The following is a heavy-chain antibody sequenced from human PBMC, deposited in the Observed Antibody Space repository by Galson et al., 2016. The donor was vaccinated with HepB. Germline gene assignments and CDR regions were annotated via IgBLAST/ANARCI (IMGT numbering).Heavy chain of an antibody. V-gene: IGHV1-18*01. CDR1: GYNFINYG. Sequence: SVKVSCKAFGYNFINYGITWVRQAPGQGLEWMGWISAYNGNTKYSQKVQGRVTMTTDTSTMTAYMELTSLKSDDTAVYYCARDSVWRGGYYFDSIGLYDYWGQGTLVTVSS. J-gene: IGHJ4*02. CDR3: ARDSVWRGGYYFDSIGLYDY. D-gene: IGHD3-22*01. CDR2: ISAYNGNT.